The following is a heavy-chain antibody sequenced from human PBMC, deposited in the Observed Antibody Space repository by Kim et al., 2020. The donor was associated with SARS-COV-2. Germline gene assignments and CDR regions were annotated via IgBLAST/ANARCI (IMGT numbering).Heavy chain of an antibody. CDR2: IYYSGST. Sequence: SETLSLTCTVSGGSISSYYWSWIRQPPGKGLEWIGYIYYSGSTNYNPSLKSRVTISVDTSRNQFSLKLSSVTAADTAVYYCARHTVSSWYVNWFDPWGQGTLVTVSS. V-gene: IGHV4-59*08. CDR1: GGSISSYY. D-gene: IGHD6-13*01. CDR3: ARHTVSSWYVNWFDP. J-gene: IGHJ5*02.